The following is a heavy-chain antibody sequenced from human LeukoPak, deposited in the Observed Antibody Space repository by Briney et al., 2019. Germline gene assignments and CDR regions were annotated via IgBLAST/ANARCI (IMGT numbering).Heavy chain of an antibody. CDR3: ARGLVGYYDSSGYYYHGDAFDI. Sequence: SETLSLTCTVSGGSISSYHWSWIRQPPGKGLEWIGYIYYSGSTNYNPSLKSRVTISVDTSKNQFSLKLSSVTAADTAVYYCARGLVGYYDSSGYYYHGDAFDIWGQGTMVTVSS. CDR2: IYYSGST. J-gene: IGHJ3*02. V-gene: IGHV4-59*01. D-gene: IGHD3-22*01. CDR1: GGSISSYH.